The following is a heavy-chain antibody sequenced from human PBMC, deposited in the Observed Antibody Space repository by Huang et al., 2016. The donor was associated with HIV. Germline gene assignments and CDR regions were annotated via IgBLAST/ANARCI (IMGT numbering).Heavy chain of an antibody. Sequence: ELQLVESGGGLVKPGGSLRLSCAASGFTFSEAWMSWVRQAPGKGLELVGRIKSKAYGGTADYGAPIKDRFIISRDDSRNTLYLHLHSLTTEDTAVYYCTVDSSGWTHFYYYMDVWGLGTSVTVSS. D-gene: IGHD6-19*01. CDR1: GFTFSEAW. J-gene: IGHJ6*03. V-gene: IGHV3-15*01. CDR2: IKSKAYGGTA. CDR3: TVDSSGWTHFYYYMDV.